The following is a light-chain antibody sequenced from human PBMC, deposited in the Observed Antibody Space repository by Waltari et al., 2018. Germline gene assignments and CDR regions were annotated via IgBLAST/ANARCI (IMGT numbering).Light chain of an antibody. Sequence: EIVLTQSPGTLSLSPGETATLSCRASQRVISNHLAWYQHIPGRSPRLLTSGASSRAAGIPRSFSGRGSGTDFTLTISSLEPEDFGVYYCQQYGSFPVTFGQGTRLEIK. CDR1: QRVISNH. CDR3: QQYGSFPVT. CDR2: GAS. J-gene: IGKJ5*01. V-gene: IGKV3-20*01.